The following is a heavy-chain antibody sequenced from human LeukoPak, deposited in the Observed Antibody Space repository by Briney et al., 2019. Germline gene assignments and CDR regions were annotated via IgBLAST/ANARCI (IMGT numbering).Heavy chain of an antibody. CDR1: GFTCSDYS. J-gene: IGHJ4*02. Sequence: GGSLRLSCAASGFTCSDYSMNWVRQAPGKGLEWISYIGISSGNTKYADSVKGRFSISADNAKDSVYLQMDSLRLEDTAVYYCARDHNYAFANWGQGTLVTVSS. D-gene: IGHD1-1*01. V-gene: IGHV3-48*04. CDR3: ARDHNYAFAN. CDR2: IGISSGNT.